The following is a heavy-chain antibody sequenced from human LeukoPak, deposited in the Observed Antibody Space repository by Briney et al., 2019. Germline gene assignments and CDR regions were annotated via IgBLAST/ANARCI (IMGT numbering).Heavy chain of an antibody. D-gene: IGHD2-8*01. CDR2: ISAYNGNT. CDR1: GYTFTSYG. J-gene: IGHJ4*02. V-gene: IGHV1-18*01. CDR3: ARGDGVLAAGDFDC. Sequence: ASVKVSCKASGYTFTSYGISWVRQAPGQGLEWMGWISAYNGNTNYSQKLQGRVTMTTDTSTSTAYKELRSLRSDDTAVYYCARGDGVLAAGDFDCWGQGTLVTVSS.